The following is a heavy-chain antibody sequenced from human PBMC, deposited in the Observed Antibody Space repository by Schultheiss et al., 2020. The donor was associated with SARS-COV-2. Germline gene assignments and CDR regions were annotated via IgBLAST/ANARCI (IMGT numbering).Heavy chain of an antibody. D-gene: IGHD2-2*01. J-gene: IGHJ4*02. CDR1: GFTFSNAW. Sequence: GGSLRLSCAASGFTFSNAWMSWVRQAPGKGLEWVGRIKSKTDGGTTDYAAPVKGRFTISRDDSKNTLYLQMNSLKTEDTAVYYCTTSSTSCCNFDYWGQGTLVTVSS. CDR2: IKSKTDGGTT. CDR3: TTSSTSCCNFDY. V-gene: IGHV3-15*01.